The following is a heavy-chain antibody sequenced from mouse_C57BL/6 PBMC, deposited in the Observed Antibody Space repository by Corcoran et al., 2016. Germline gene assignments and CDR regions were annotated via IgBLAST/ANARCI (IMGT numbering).Heavy chain of an antibody. D-gene: IGHD1-1*01. V-gene: IGHV1-80*01. CDR3: ARNEDGSMFAY. CDR2: IYPGDGDT. Sequence: QVQLQQSGAELVKHGASVKISCKASGYEFSSYWMNWVKKRPGKGLEWIGQIYPGDGDTNYNGKFKGKATLTADKSSSTAYMQLSSLTSEDSAVYFCARNEDGSMFAYWGQGTLVTVSA. J-gene: IGHJ3*01. CDR1: GYEFSSYW.